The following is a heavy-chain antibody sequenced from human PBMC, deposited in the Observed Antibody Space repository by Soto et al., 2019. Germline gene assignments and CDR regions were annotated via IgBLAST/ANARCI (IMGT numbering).Heavy chain of an antibody. J-gene: IGHJ6*02. D-gene: IGHD3-3*01. Sequence: CKASGGTFSTSGVGVGWIRQPPGKALEWLALIYWNDDKRYSPSLKSRLTITKDTSKNQVVLTMTNMDPVDTATYYCAHSRSYYDFWSGYYRYYGMDVWGQGTTVTVSS. V-gene: IGHV2-5*01. CDR1: GGTFSTSGVG. CDR3: AHSRSYYDFWSGYYRYYGMDV. CDR2: IYWNDDK.